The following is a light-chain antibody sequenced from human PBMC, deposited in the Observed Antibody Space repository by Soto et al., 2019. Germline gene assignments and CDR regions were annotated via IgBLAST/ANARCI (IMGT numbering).Light chain of an antibody. J-gene: IGLJ1*01. CDR1: SSNIGSHYD. CDR2: GNF. Sequence: QAVVTQPASVSGAPGQRVTISCTGSSSNIGSHYDVHWYQQLPGAAPRLLIYGNFKRLSGVPDRFSGSKSDTSASLAITGLQAEDEADYYCQSYDSSLSGYVFGTGTKLTVL. V-gene: IGLV1-40*01. CDR3: QSYDSSLSGYV.